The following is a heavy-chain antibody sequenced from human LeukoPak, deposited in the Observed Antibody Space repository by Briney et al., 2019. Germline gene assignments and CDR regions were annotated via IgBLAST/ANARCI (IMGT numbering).Heavy chain of an antibody. CDR3: AKDLGKAPTVTTPGYFDL. V-gene: IGHV3-30*18. CDR1: RFTFSTYG. J-gene: IGHJ2*01. CDR2: ISYDGSNK. D-gene: IGHD4-17*01. Sequence: GGSLRLSCAASRFTFSTYGMPWVRQAPGKGLEWVAVISYDGSNKYYADSVKGRFTISRDNSKNTLYLQMNSLRAEDTAVYYCAKDLGKAPTVTTPGYFDLWGRGTLVTVSS.